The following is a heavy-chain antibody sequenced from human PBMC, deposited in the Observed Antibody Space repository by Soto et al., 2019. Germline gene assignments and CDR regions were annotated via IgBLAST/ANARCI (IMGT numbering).Heavy chain of an antibody. CDR2: INPNSGGT. V-gene: IGHV1-2*04. Sequence: ASLKVSCKASGYTFTGYYMHWVRQAPGQGLEWMGWINPNSGGTNYAQKFQGWVTMTRDTSISTAYMELSRLRSDDTAVYYCARDLRGLLWVEELLGPFDPLGQGNVVTVSS. CDR3: ARDLRGLLWVEELLGPFDP. D-gene: IGHD3-10*01. CDR1: GYTFTGYY. J-gene: IGHJ5*02.